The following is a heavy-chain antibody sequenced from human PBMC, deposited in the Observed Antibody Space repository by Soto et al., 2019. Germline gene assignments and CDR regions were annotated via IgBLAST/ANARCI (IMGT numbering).Heavy chain of an antibody. J-gene: IGHJ6*02. CDR3: GSRATSVTLYSYSRYYYYGMDV. CDR2: IIPIFGTA. Sequence: QVQLVQSGAEVKKPGSSVKVSCKASGGTFSSYAISWVRQAPGQGLEWMGGIIPIFGTANYAQKFQGRVTITADESTSTAYMELSSLRSEDTAVYYCGSRATSVTLYSYSRYYYYGMDVWGQGTTVTVSS. D-gene: IGHD4-17*01. CDR1: GGTFSSYA. V-gene: IGHV1-69*01.